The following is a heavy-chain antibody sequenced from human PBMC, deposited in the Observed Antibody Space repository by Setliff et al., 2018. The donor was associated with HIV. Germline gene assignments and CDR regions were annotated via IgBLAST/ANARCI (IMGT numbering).Heavy chain of an antibody. D-gene: IGHD6-13*01. Sequence: SCAASGFTFNSYNMNGVRQAPGKGLEWVSSISSTSSYIYYADSVKGRFTIPRDNPKNSLYLQMNSLRAEDTAVYSCARAIPLVPFDYWGQGPLVTVSS. V-gene: IGHV3-21*01. J-gene: IGHJ4*02. CDR3: ARAIPLVPFDY. CDR1: GFTFNSYN. CDR2: ISSTSSYI.